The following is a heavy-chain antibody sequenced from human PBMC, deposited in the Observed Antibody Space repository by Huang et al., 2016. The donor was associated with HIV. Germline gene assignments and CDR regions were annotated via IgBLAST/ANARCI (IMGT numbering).Heavy chain of an antibody. J-gene: IGHJ4*02. CDR1: GGSFSGHY. D-gene: IGHD2-21*02. CDR2: IDHRGTT. V-gene: IGHV4-34*01. Sequence: QVRLHQWGTGVLKPSETLSLKCAVYGGSFSGHYWTWIRPSPGKGLELIGEIDHRGTTPSNSSLKSRVSMALDTSKSQFYLNLTSVTATDTGKYYCARQRMTEGNSESTWSYFDSWGQGTLVIVSS. CDR3: ARQRMTEGNSESTWSYFDS.